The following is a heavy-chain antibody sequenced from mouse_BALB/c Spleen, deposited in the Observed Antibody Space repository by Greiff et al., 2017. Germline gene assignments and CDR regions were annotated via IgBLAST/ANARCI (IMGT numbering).Heavy chain of an antibody. CDR2: INSNGGST. CDR3: ARDRYGYDSFFDY. D-gene: IGHD2-2*01. J-gene: IGHJ2*01. V-gene: IGHV5-6-3*01. Sequence: EVQLVESGGGLVQPGGSLKLSCAASGFTFSSYGMSWVRQTPDKRLELVATINSNGGSTYYPDSVKGRFTISRDNAKNTLYLQMSSLKSEDTAMYYCARDRYGYDSFFDYWGQGTTLTVSS. CDR1: GFTFSSYG.